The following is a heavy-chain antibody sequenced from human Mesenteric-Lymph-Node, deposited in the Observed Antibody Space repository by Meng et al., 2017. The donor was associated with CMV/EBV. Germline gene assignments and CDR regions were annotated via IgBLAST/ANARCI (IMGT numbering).Heavy chain of an antibody. J-gene: IGHJ4*02. CDR2: ISRSGSTT. CDR3: ARATGYCTSTSCLGIDY. D-gene: IGHD2-2*01. CDR1: GFTFSGYE. V-gene: IGHV3-48*03. Sequence: GESLKISCAASGFTFSGYEMNWVRQAPGKGLEWVSYISRSGSTTYYADSVKGRFTISRDNTKNALYLQMNSLRAEDTAVYYCARATGYCTSTSCLGIDYWGQGTLVTVSS.